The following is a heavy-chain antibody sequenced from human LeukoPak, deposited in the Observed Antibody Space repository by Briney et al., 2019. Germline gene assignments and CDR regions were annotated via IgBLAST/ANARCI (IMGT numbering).Heavy chain of an antibody. CDR2: ISGSGGST. D-gene: IGHD6-13*01. J-gene: IGHJ4*02. Sequence: GGSLRLSCAASGFTFSGYAMSWVRQAPGEGLEWVSAISGSGGSTYYADSVKGRFTISRDNSKNTLYLQMSSLRAEDTAVYYCAKASSSSWYYGRDYWGQGTLVTVSS. CDR3: AKASSSSWYYGRDY. CDR1: GFTFSGYA. V-gene: IGHV3-23*01.